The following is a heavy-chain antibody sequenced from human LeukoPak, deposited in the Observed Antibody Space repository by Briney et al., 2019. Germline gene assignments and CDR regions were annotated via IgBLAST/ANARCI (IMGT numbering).Heavy chain of an antibody. CDR2: IYYSGST. CDR1: GGSFSGYY. J-gene: IGHJ4*02. D-gene: IGHD6-13*01. CDR3: ARRAGYTSSWYEY. V-gene: IGHV4-59*01. Sequence: PSETLSLTCAVYGGSFSGYYWNWIRQPPGKGLEWIGYIYYSGSTNYNPSLKSRVTISLDTAKNQLSLKLSSVTAADTAVYYCARRAGYTSSWYEYWGQGTLVTVSS.